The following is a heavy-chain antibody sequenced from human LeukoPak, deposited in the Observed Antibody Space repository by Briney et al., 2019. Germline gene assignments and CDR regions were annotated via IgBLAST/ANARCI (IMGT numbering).Heavy chain of an antibody. V-gene: IGHV4-39*07. CDR3: ARGDYDSWSGYPWYFDY. CDR1: GGSISSSSYY. CDR2: IYYSGST. D-gene: IGHD3-3*01. Sequence: EPSETLSLTCTVSGGSISSSSYYWGWIRQPPGKGLEWIGSIYYSGSTYYNPSLKSRVTISVDTSKNQFSLKLSSVTAADTAVYYCARGDYDSWSGYPWYFDYWGQGTLVTVSS. J-gene: IGHJ4*02.